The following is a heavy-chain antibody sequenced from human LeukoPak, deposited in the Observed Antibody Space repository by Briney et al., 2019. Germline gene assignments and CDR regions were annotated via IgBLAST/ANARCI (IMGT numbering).Heavy chain of an antibody. CDR1: GFTFSSYT. J-gene: IGHJ3*02. D-gene: IGHD3-3*01. CDR2: ISYDGSNK. V-gene: IGHV3-30-3*01. Sequence: GGSLRLSCAASGFTFSSYTMHWVRQAPGKGLEWVAVISYDGSNKYYADSVKGRFTISRDNSKNTLSLQMNSLRADDTAVYYCARTYDFGIGPPGDAFDNWGQGTLVTVFS. CDR3: ARTYDFGIGPPGDAFDN.